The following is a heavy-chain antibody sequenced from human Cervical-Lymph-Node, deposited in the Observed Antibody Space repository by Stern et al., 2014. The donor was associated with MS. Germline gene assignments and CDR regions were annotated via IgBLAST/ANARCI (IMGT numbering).Heavy chain of an antibody. CDR2: IHHSGRT. J-gene: IGHJ4*02. V-gene: IGHV4-39*07. CDR3: ARNGFYSLDY. CDR1: GGSISSSSYY. D-gene: IGHD2-15*01. Sequence: QVQLQESGPGLVKPSETLSLTCTVSGGSISSSSYYWGWIRQPPGKGLAWIGEIHHSGRTTQTPPLESRFPISVDKPENQSSLRLTSVTAADTAMYYCARNGFYSLDYWGQGTLVAVSS.